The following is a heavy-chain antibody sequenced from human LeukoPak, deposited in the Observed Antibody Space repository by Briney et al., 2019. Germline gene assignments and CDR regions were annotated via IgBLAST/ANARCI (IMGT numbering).Heavy chain of an antibody. J-gene: IGHJ6*03. CDR3: ARTYGSGSYYNSNYYYYYMDV. V-gene: IGHV1-69*13. D-gene: IGHD3-10*01. CDR2: IIPIFGTA. Sequence: ASVKVSCKASGGTFSSYAISWVRPAPGQGLEWMGGIIPIFGTANYAQKFQGRVTITADESTSTAYMELSSLRSEDTAVYYCARTYGSGSYYNSNYYYYYMDVWGKGTTVTVS. CDR1: GGTFSSYA.